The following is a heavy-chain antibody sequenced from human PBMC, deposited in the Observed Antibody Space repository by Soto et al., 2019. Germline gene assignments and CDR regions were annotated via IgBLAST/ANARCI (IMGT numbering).Heavy chain of an antibody. Sequence: SETLSLTCTVSGGSINSFYWAWLRQPAGKGLEWIGRIYTTGDTKYNPSLQSRVTMSVDTSKNQFSLRLNSVTAADTAVYYCARHGVSNDYLGQGILVTVSS. V-gene: IGHV4-4*07. J-gene: IGHJ4*02. CDR2: IYTTGDT. CDR1: GGSINSFY. CDR3: ARHGVSNDY. D-gene: IGHD6-13*01.